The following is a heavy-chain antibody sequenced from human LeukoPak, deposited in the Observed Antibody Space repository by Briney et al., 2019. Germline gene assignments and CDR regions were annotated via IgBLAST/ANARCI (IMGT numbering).Heavy chain of an antibody. CDR1: GFMFRSYS. J-gene: IGHJ4*02. Sequence: GGSLRLSCAASGFMFRSYSMNWVRQAPGKGLEWVSSISSSSSYIFYADSVKGRFTISRDNAKKSLSLQMNSLRAEDTAVYYCAWSRAGYNYLVYWGQGTLVTVSS. CDR3: AWSRAGYNYLVY. V-gene: IGHV3-21*01. CDR2: ISSSSSYI. D-gene: IGHD5-24*01.